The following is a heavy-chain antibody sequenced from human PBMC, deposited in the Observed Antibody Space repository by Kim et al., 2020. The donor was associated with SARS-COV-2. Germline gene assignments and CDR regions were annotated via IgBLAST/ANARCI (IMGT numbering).Heavy chain of an antibody. V-gene: IGHV4-59*01. Sequence: NYNPSLMRRVTISVATSKSQFVLKLSSVTAADSAVYYCARDRSYEYYFDYWGQGTLVTVSS. D-gene: IGHD5-18*01. J-gene: IGHJ4*02. CDR3: ARDRSYEYYFDY.